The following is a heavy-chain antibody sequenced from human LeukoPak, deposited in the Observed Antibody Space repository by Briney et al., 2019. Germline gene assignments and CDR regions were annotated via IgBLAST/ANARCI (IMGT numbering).Heavy chain of an antibody. CDR2: IRSKAYGGTT. J-gene: IGHJ4*02. Sequence: PGGSLRLSCTASGFTFGDYAMSWVRQAPGKGLEWVGFIRSKAYGGTTEYAASVKGRFNISRDDSKNIAYLQMNSLKTEDTAVYYCTRVMIVVVAADYWGQGTLVTVSS. D-gene: IGHD3-22*01. CDR3: TRVMIVVVAADY. CDR1: GFTFGDYA. V-gene: IGHV3-49*04.